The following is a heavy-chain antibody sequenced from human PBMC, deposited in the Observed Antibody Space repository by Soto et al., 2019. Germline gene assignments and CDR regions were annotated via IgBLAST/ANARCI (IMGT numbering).Heavy chain of an antibody. J-gene: IGHJ3*01. D-gene: IGHD3-16*02. Sequence: GGSLRLSCAASEFTFRSYWMHWVRQSPGKGLVWVSRISGDGSSTTYADSVRGRFTISRDNAKNTVYLQMDSLRAEDTAVYYCGRRIPATYRAFGLRGQGTMVTVSS. CDR2: ISGDGSST. CDR1: EFTFRSYW. V-gene: IGHV3-74*01. CDR3: GRRIPATYRAFGL.